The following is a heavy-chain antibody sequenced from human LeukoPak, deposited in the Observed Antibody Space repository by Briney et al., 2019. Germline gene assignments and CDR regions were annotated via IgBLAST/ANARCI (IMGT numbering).Heavy chain of an antibody. V-gene: IGHV3-15*01. CDR1: GFTFSSYS. D-gene: IGHD4-23*01. J-gene: IGHJ5*02. Sequence: GGSLRLSCAASGFTFSSYSMNWVRQAPGKGLEWVGRIKSKTDGGTTDYAAPVKGRFTISRDDPKNTLYLQMNSLKTEDTAVYYCTTDYGGNPNNWFDPWGQGTLVTVSS. CDR3: TTDYGGNPNNWFDP. CDR2: IKSKTDGGTT.